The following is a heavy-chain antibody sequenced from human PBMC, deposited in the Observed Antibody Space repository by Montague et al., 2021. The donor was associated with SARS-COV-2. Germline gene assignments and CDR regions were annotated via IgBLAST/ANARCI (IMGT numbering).Heavy chain of an antibody. CDR3: ARGARQGYGFRLGSFDS. CDR2: INHSGST. CDR1: GGSSGGYY. V-gene: IGHV4-34*01. J-gene: IGHJ4*02. D-gene: IGHD3-10*01. Sequence: SETLSLTCAVYGGSSGGYYWNWIRQPPGKGLEWTGEINHSGSTNYNPSLKIRVTMSVDTSKNQFSLKLSSVTAADTAVYYCARGARQGYGFRLGSFDSWGQGTLVTVSS.